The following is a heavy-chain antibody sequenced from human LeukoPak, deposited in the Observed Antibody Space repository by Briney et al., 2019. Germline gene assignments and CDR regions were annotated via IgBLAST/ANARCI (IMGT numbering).Heavy chain of an antibody. J-gene: IGHJ4*02. V-gene: IGHV3-23*01. CDR2: ISGSGGST. CDR3: AKVPDYDSSGYYYGLRYFDY. D-gene: IGHD3-22*01. Sequence: GRSLRLSCAASGFTFSSYAISWVRQAPGKGLEWVSAISGSGGSTYYADSVKGRFTISRDNSKNTLYLQMNSLRAEDTAVYYCAKVPDYDSSGYYYGLRYFDYWGQGTLVTVSS. CDR1: GFTFSSYA.